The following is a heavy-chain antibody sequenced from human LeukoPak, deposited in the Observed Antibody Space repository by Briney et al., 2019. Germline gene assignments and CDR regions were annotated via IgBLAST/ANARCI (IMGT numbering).Heavy chain of an antibody. Sequence: SETLSLTCTVSDYSISSSYYWGWIRQAPGKGLEWIASSFHSGVTNYNPSLKRRVTVSLDTSKNQFSLRLSSVTAADTAVYFCARMGQQLSISYFDFWGQGTLVSVSS. V-gene: IGHV4-38-2*02. D-gene: IGHD6-13*01. CDR2: SFHSGVT. J-gene: IGHJ4*02. CDR1: DYSISSSYY. CDR3: ARMGQQLSISYFDF.